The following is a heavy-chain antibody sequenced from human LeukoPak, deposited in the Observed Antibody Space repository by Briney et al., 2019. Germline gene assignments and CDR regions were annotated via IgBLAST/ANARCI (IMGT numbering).Heavy chain of an antibody. CDR2: IYFSGST. V-gene: IGHV4-59*08. J-gene: IGHJ3*02. CDR1: GGSISNYY. D-gene: IGHD3-10*01. CDR3: ARLGDYYGSGSYYDIGYAFDI. Sequence: SETLSLTCTVSGGSISNYYWSWIRQPPGKGLEWIGYIYFSGSTNYSPSVKSRVTISVDTSKNQFSLKLSSVTAADTAVYYCARLGDYYGSGSYYDIGYAFDIWGQGTLVTVSS.